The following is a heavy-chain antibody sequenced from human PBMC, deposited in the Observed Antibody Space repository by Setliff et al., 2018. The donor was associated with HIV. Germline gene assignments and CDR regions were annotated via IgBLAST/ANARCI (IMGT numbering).Heavy chain of an antibody. Sequence: SETLSLTCAVSGFSINSGYYWGWIRQPPGKGLEWIGSIYQTGTTYYNPSLKSRVTISVDTSQNRFSLRLSSVTAADTAVYYCARGSGRFCSGGRCSAFDYWGQGTLVTSPQ. J-gene: IGHJ4*02. CDR2: IYQTGTT. CDR3: ARGSGRFCSGGRCSAFDY. CDR1: GFSINSGYY. V-gene: IGHV4-38-2*01. D-gene: IGHD2-15*01.